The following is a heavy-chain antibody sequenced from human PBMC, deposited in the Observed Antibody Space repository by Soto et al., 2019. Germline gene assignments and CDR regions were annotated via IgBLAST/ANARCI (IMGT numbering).Heavy chain of an antibody. Sequence: PGGSLRLSCAASGFTFSSYAMSWVRQAPGKGLEWVSPISGSGGSTYYADSVKGRFTISRDNSKNTLYLQMNSLRAEDTAVYYCAKVQYYYDSSGYPDYWGQGTLVTVSS. CDR1: GFTFSSYA. CDR3: AKVQYYYDSSGYPDY. V-gene: IGHV3-23*01. D-gene: IGHD3-22*01. CDR2: ISGSGGST. J-gene: IGHJ4*02.